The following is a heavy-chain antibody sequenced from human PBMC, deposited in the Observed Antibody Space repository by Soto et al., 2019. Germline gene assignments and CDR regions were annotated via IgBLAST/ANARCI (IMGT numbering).Heavy chain of an antibody. J-gene: IGHJ6*02. CDR1: GFTFSSYS. CDR3: ARDFNGLSVVPAAIYYYYGXXV. V-gene: IGHV3-21*01. D-gene: IGHD2-2*02. Sequence: GGSLRLSCAASGFTFSSYSMNWVRQAPGKGLEWVSSISSSSSYIYYADSVKGRFTISRDNAKNSLYLQMNSLRAEDTAVYYCARDFNGLSVVPAAIYYYYGXXVWGQGTTVTVSS. CDR2: ISSSSSYI.